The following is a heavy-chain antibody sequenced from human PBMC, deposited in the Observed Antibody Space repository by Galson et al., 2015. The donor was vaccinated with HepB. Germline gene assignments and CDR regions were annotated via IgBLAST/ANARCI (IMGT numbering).Heavy chain of an antibody. CDR1: GFTFSSYA. CDR3: AKDSGYYDSSGYFEVLGSDFDY. D-gene: IGHD3-22*01. J-gene: IGHJ4*02. CDR2: ISGSGGST. Sequence: SLRLSCAASGFTFSSYAMSWVRQAPGKGLEWVSAISGSGGSTYYADSVKGRFTISRDNSKNTLYLQMNSLRAEDTAVYYCAKDSGYYDSSGYFEVLGSDFDYWGQGTLVTVSS. V-gene: IGHV3-23*01.